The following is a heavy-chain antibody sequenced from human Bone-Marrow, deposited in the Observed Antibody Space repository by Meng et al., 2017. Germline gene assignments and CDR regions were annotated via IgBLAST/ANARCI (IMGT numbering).Heavy chain of an antibody. V-gene: IGHV3-72*01. CDR3: ASSPSGTYYFDY. Sequence: VQLVESGGGLVQPGGSLRLSCAASGLTFSDHYMDWVRQAPGKGLEWVGRIRNKANSYTTEYAASVKGRFTISRDDSKNSLYLQMNSLRTEDTAVYYCASSPSGTYYFDYWGQGTLVTVSS. CDR1: GLTFSDHY. CDR2: IRNKANSYTT. J-gene: IGHJ4*02. D-gene: IGHD1-26*01.